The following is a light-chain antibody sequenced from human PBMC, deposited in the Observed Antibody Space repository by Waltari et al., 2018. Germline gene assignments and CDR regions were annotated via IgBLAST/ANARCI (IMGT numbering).Light chain of an antibody. CDR1: IRDNRGYDY. J-gene: IGLJ2*01. Sequence: QSALTQPASVSGSPGESITISCSGDIRDNRGYDYVSWYQHPPGKAPQLILYEVSHRPAGVSNRFSGSKSGNTASLTISGLQAEDEADYYCSSYSDSWLFGGGTQLTVL. CDR2: EVS. CDR3: SSYSDSWL. V-gene: IGLV2-14*01.